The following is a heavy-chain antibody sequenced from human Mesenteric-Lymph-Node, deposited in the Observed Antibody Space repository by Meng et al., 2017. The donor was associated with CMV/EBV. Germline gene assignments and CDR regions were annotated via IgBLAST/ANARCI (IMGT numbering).Heavy chain of an antibody. Sequence: QLQLQESGPGLVKPSETLSLTCPVSGGSISSSSYYWGWIRQPPGKGLEWIGSIYYSGSTYYNPSLKSRVTISVDTSKNQFSLKLSSVTAADTAVYYCARPHYYGSGSSPWFDPWGQGTLVTV. J-gene: IGHJ5*02. V-gene: IGHV4-39*01. CDR3: ARPHYYGSGSSPWFDP. D-gene: IGHD3-10*01. CDR2: IYYSGST. CDR1: GGSISSSSYY.